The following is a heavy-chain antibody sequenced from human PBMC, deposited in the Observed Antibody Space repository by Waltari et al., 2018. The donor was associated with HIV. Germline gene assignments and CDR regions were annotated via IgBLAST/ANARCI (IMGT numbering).Heavy chain of an antibody. CDR2: IYYSGRH. D-gene: IGHD3-10*01. Sequence: QLQLQESGPGLVKPSETLSLTCTVSGGSISSSSYYWGWIRQPPGKGLEWIGSIYYSGRHDNNPAHRSRVTSSVDTAKDQFSLKLSYVTAADTAVYYCARHHRYSLIAARHNQPYGSGSFQGMDVWGQGTTVTVSS. J-gene: IGHJ6*02. CDR1: GGSISSSSYY. V-gene: IGHV4-39*01. CDR3: ARHHRYSLIAARHNQPYGSGSFQGMDV.